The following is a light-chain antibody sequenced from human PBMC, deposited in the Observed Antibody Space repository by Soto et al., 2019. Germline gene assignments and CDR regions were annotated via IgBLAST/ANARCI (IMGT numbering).Light chain of an antibody. CDR3: QQYRGSPRT. Sequence: EIVMTQSPGTLSVSPGERVTLSCRASQSVDIDLDWYQQKPGQAPRLLIYGASTRATDMPGRFRGSGAGAEFTLTISSLQSEDFAVYYCQQYRGSPRTFGQGTKVEIK. J-gene: IGKJ1*01. CDR1: QSVDID. V-gene: IGKV3D-15*01. CDR2: GAS.